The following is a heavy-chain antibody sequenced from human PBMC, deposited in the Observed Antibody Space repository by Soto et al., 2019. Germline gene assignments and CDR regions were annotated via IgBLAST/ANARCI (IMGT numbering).Heavy chain of an antibody. CDR3: ARHSGSGSSSWPFGSYYYFDL. D-gene: IGHD6-13*01. CDR1: GGSINGYY. J-gene: IGHJ2*01. V-gene: IGHV4-59*08. Sequence: SETLSLTCTVSGGSINGYYWSWIGQPPGKGLEWLGYVYYSGSTEYNPSLSSRLTISVDRSRNQFSLNLNSVTASDTAVYFCARHSGSGSSSWPFGSYYYFDLWGRGTLVTVSS. CDR2: VYYSGST.